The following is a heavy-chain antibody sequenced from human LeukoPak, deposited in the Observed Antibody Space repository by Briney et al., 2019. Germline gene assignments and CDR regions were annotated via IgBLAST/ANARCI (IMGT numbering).Heavy chain of an antibody. CDR2: ISSNGGGT. D-gene: IGHD4-23*01. J-gene: IGHJ4*02. CDR1: GFIFSSYA. CDR3: AKDGGGNSRFDS. V-gene: IGHV3-23*01. Sequence: GGSLRLSCAASGFIFSSYAMSWVRQAPGKGLEWVSGISSNGGGTYYPDSVKGRFTISRDNSKNTVYLQMNCLRAEDTAIYYCAKDGGGNSRFDSWGQGTLVTVSS.